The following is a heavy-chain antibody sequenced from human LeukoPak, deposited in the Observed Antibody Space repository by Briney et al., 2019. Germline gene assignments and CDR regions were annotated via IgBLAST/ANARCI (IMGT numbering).Heavy chain of an antibody. Sequence: GESLKISGKGSGYSFTSYWIGWVRQMPGKGLEWMGIIYPGDSDTRYSPSFQGQVTISADKSISTAYLQWSSLKASDTAMYYCARQSRHYVWGSYRSLMEYWGQGTLVTVSS. V-gene: IGHV5-51*01. CDR1: GYSFTSYW. CDR2: IYPGDSDT. CDR3: ARQSRHYVWGSYRSLMEY. D-gene: IGHD3-16*02. J-gene: IGHJ4*02.